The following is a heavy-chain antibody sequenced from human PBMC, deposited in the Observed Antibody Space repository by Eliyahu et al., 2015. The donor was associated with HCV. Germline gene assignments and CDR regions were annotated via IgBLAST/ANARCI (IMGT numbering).Heavy chain of an antibody. Sequence: QVQLVQSGAEVKKPGASVKVSCKASGYTFTSYYIHWVRQAPGQGLEWMGIINPIGGRTSYAQKLQGRVSMTRDTSTSTVYMELSSLRSEDTAVYYCARDLIVGYSYGYGYWGQGTLVTVSS. V-gene: IGHV1-46*04. CDR1: GYTFTSYY. CDR2: INPIGGRT. D-gene: IGHD5-18*01. CDR3: ARDLIVGYSYGYGY. J-gene: IGHJ4*02.